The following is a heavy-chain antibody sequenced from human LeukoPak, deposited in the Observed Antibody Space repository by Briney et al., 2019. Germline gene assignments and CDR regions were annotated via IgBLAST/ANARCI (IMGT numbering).Heavy chain of an antibody. Sequence: GGSLRLSCAASGFTFSSYAMSWVRQAPGKGLEWVSAISGSGGSTYYADSVKGRFTISRDNSKNTLYLQMNSLRAEDTAVYYCVTLWFGEYYFDYWGQGTLVTVSS. CDR3: VTLWFGEYYFDY. J-gene: IGHJ4*02. D-gene: IGHD3-10*01. CDR2: ISGSGGST. CDR1: GFTFSSYA. V-gene: IGHV3-23*01.